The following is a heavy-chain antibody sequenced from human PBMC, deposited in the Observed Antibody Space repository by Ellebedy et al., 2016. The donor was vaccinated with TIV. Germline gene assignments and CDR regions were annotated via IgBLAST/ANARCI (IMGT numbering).Heavy chain of an antibody. D-gene: IGHD3-3*01. J-gene: IGHJ4*02. CDR1: GGSFSNYY. CDR2: INHSGST. CDR3: ARNGGWGHITIFGVARGPPFDY. Sequence: SETLSLXXAVYGGSFSNYYWSWIRQPPRKGLEWIGEINHSGSTNDNPSLKSRVTISVDMSRNQFSLKLTSVTAADTAVYYCARNGGWGHITIFGVARGPPFDYWGQGTLVTVSS. V-gene: IGHV4-34*01.